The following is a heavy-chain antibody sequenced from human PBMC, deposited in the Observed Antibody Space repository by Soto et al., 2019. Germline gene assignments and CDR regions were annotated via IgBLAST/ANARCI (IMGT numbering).Heavy chain of an antibody. CDR1: GFTLSSHA. CDR2: ISYDGSTT. D-gene: IGHD4-17*01. J-gene: IGHJ5*02. Sequence: QVQLVESGGGVVQPGRSLRLSCAASGFTLSSHAMHWVRQAPGKGLEWLSIISYDGSTTYYADSVKGRFTISRDNSKNTLYLQMNSLRVDDTAVYFCARHVGSTVTTSDWFDHWGQGTLVTVSS. CDR3: ARHVGSTVTTSDWFDH. V-gene: IGHV3-30-3*01.